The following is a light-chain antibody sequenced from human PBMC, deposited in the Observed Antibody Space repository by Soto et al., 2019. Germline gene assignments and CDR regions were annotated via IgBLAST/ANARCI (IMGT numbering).Light chain of an antibody. Sequence: IVMTQSPATLSVSPGERATLSCRASQSVSSYLAWYQQKPGQAPRLLIYDASNRATGIPARFSGSGSGTDFTLTISSLEPEDFAVYYCQQRSNWPPFGQGTRLEIK. V-gene: IGKV3-11*01. CDR3: QQRSNWPP. J-gene: IGKJ5*01. CDR2: DAS. CDR1: QSVSSY.